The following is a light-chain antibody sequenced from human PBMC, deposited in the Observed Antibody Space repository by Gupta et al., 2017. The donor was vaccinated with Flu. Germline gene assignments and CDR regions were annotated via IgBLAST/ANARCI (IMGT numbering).Light chain of an antibody. V-gene: IGLV2-14*03. CDR2: DVS. Sequence: QSALTQPTSVSGSPGQSITISCTGTSSDIGAYNYASWYQQYPGKGPRLIIYDVSNRLSGVSNRFSGSKSGNTASLTISGLQAEDEADYYCSSYTTSTTWVFGGGTKVTVL. J-gene: IGLJ3*02. CDR3: SSYTTSTTWV. CDR1: SSDIGAYNY.